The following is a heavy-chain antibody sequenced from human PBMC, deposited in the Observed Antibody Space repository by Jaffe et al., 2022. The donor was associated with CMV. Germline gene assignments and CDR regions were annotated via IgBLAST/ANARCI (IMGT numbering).Heavy chain of an antibody. D-gene: IGHD6-13*01. CDR1: GYTFTSYY. J-gene: IGHJ3*02. CDR2: INPSGGST. Sequence: QVQLVQSGAEVKKPGASVKVSCKASGYTFTSYYMHWVRQAPGQGLEWMGIINPSGGSTSYAQKFQGRVTMTRDTSTSTVYMELSSLRSEDTAVYYCARELSGYRTRRYDAFDIWGQGTMVTVSS. V-gene: IGHV1-46*01. CDR3: ARELSGYRTRRYDAFDI.